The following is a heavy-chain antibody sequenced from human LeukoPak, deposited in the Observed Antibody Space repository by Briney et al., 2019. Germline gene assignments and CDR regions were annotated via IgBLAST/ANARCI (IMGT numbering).Heavy chain of an antibody. V-gene: IGHV1-69*08. CDR2: IIAILDTA. D-gene: IGHD5-12*01. J-gene: IGHJ5*02. Sequence: SVKVSCKASGGSFSDYSISWVRQAPGQGLEWMGRIIAILDTAHYAQKFQGRFTITADKSTTTVYMKLSSRRSDDTAVYYCVRSGYDYDWFDPWGQGTLVTVSS. CDR3: VRSGYDYDWFDP. CDR1: GGSFSDYS.